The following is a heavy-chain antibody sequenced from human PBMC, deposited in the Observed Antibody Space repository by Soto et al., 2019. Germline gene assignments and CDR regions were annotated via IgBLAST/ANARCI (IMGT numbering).Heavy chain of an antibody. V-gene: IGHV3-73*01. CDR1: GFIFSGSA. D-gene: IGHD2-2*02. J-gene: IGHJ6*02. Sequence: PGWSLRLSCAASGFIFSGSAIHWVRQASGKGLEWVGRIRSRANNFATSSAASVKGRFTFSRDDSKNTAYLQMNTLKPEDTAVYYCARGQGAAIGDYYYHGMDVWGQGTTVTVSS. CDR3: ARGQGAAIGDYYYHGMDV. CDR2: IRSRANNFAT.